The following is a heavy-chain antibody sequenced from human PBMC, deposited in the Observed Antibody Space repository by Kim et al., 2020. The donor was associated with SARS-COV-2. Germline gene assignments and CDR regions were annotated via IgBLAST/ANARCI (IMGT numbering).Heavy chain of an antibody. D-gene: IGHD6-13*01. Sequence: DPVKGRSPIARDNPKKTLNLQMNSLRAEDTAVYYCAKDGRAAAGLYGMDVWGQGTTVTVSS. J-gene: IGHJ6*02. V-gene: IGHV3-23*01. CDR3: AKDGRAAAGLYGMDV.